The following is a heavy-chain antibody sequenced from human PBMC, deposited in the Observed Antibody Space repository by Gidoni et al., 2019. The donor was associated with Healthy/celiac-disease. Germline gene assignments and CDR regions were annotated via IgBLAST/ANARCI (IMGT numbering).Heavy chain of an antibody. Sequence: QVQLVQSGAEVKKPGASVKVSCKASGYTFTSYGISWVRQAPGQGLEWMGWISAYNGTTNYAQKLQGRVTMTTDTSTSTAYMELRSLRSDDTAVYYCARVSTGTPDSSGYKTFDYWGQGTLVTVSS. J-gene: IGHJ4*02. V-gene: IGHV1-18*01. CDR3: ARVSTGTPDSSGYKTFDY. CDR1: GYTFTSYG. D-gene: IGHD3-22*01. CDR2: ISAYNGTT.